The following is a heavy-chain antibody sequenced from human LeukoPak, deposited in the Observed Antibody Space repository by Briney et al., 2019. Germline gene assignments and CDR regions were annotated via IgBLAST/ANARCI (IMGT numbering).Heavy chain of an antibody. Sequence: SETLSLTCTVSGGSISSSSYYWGWIRQPPGKGLEWIGSIYYSGSTNYNPSLKSRVTISVDTSKNQFSLKLSSVTAADTAVYYCATAISEIAALGAFDIWGQGTMVTVSS. CDR3: ATAISEIAALGAFDI. CDR1: GGSISSSSYY. D-gene: IGHD6-6*01. V-gene: IGHV4-39*07. J-gene: IGHJ3*02. CDR2: IYYSGST.